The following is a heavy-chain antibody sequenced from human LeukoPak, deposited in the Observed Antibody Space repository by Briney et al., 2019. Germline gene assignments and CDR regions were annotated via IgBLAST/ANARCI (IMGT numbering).Heavy chain of an antibody. V-gene: IGHV3-30*02. CDR3: ASGGPTRVNLEY. J-gene: IGHJ4*02. D-gene: IGHD1-26*01. CDR2: LRKDATYS. CDR1: GFPFISYG. Sequence: GGSLRLSCAASGFPFISYGLYWVRQTPDRGLQWVAYLRKDATYSNYADSVRGRFTISRDNSKNTLDLQMSSLRVEDTAVYYCASGGPTRVNLEYWGKGTLVTVSS.